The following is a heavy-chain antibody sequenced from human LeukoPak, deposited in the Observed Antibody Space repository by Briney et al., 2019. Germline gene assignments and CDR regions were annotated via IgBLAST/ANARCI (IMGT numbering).Heavy chain of an antibody. CDR2: IYYSGST. Sequence: SETLSLTCTVSGGSISSSSYYWGWIRQPPGKGLEWIGSIYYSGSTYYNPSLKSRVTISVDTSKNQFSLKLSSVTAADTAVYYCARGGSGSYYKGNWFDPWGQGTLVTVSS. CDR3: ARGGSGSYYKGNWFDP. J-gene: IGHJ5*02. D-gene: IGHD3-10*01. V-gene: IGHV4-39*07. CDR1: GGSISSSSYY.